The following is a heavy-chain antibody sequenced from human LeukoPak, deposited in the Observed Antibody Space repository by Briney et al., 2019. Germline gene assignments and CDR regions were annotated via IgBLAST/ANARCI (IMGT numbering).Heavy chain of an antibody. CDR2: IRGSGGST. J-gene: IGHJ5*01. CDR3: SRKTYYYDSSNFGWFDF. V-gene: IGHV3-23*01. D-gene: IGHD3-22*01. Sequence: VGSLRLSCAASGFTFSSYAMSWVRQAPGKGLEWVSAIRGSGGSTYYADSVKGRFTISRDSSKNTLYLQMNSLRAEDTAVYYCSRKTYYYDSSNFGWFDFWGQGTLVTVSS. CDR1: GFTFSSYA.